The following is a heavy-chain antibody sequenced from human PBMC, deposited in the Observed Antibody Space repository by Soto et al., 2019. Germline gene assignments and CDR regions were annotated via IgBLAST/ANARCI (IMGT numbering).Heavy chain of an antibody. CDR3: AKMLRFLEWSFDY. D-gene: IGHD3-3*01. V-gene: IGHV3-23*01. CDR1: GFTFSSYA. J-gene: IGHJ4*02. CDR2: ISGSGGST. Sequence: EVQLLESGGGLVQPGGSLRLSCAASGFTFSSYAMSWVRQAPGKGLEWVAAISGSGGSTYYADSVKGRFTISRDNSKNTLYLQMNSLRAEDTAVYYCAKMLRFLEWSFDYWGQGTLVTVSS.